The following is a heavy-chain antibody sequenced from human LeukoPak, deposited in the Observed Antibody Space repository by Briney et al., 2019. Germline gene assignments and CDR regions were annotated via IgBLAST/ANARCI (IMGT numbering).Heavy chain of an antibody. CDR2: IYHSGST. J-gene: IGHJ3*02. CDR3: ARGAFGVLLSAFDI. Sequence: SETLSLTCNVSGDSISSYYWGWIRQPPGKGLEWIGNIYHSGSTYSNPSLKSRVIISVDTSKNQFTLKLSSVTAADTAVYWCARGAFGVLLSAFDIWGQGTMVTVSS. CDR1: GDSISSYY. V-gene: IGHV4-38-2*02. D-gene: IGHD3-3*01.